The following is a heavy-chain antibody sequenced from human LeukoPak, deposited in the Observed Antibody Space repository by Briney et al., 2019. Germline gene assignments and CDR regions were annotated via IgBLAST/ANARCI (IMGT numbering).Heavy chain of an antibody. CDR2: IYYSGST. CDR1: GGSISSSSYC. CDR3: ARHASPLSQVDY. V-gene: IGHV4-39*01. Sequence: PSETLSLTCTVSGGSISSSSYCWGWIRQPPGKGLEWIGSIYYSGSTYYNPSLKSRVTISVDTSKNQFSLKLSSVTAADTAVYYCARHASPLSQVDYWGQGTLVTVSS. J-gene: IGHJ4*02.